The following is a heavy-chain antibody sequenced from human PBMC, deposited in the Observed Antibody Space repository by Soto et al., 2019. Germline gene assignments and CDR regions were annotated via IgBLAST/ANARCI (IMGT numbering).Heavy chain of an antibody. CDR2: VFPSDSDV. CDR1: VYRFSSSW. D-gene: IGHD3-16*01. Sequence: PWESLKISCQGTVYRFSSSWIGWVRQKPGKGLEWLGNVFPSDSDVRYSPALECQVTISADNSINTAYLQLLNLKASDTAIYYCTKGATSPFESWSQGTRVTVSA. J-gene: IGHJ4*02. V-gene: IGHV5-51*01. CDR3: TKGATSPFES.